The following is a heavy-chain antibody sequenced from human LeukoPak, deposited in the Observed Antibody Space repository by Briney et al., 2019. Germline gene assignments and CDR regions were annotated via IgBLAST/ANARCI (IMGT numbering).Heavy chain of an antibody. CDR1: GFTFSSYG. Sequence: GGSLRLSCAASGFTFSSYGMHWVRQAPGKGLEWVAVIWYDGSNKYYADSVRGRFTISRDNSKNTLYLQMNSLGAEDTAVYYCARKLGEYFDYWGQGTLVTVSS. CDR3: ARKLGEYFDY. CDR2: IWYDGSNK. V-gene: IGHV3-33*01. D-gene: IGHD3-10*01. J-gene: IGHJ4*02.